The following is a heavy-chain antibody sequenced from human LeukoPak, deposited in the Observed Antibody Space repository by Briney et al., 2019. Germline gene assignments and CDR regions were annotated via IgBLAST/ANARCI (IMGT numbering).Heavy chain of an antibody. D-gene: IGHD2-21*02. Sequence: GGSLRLSCAASGFTFSTYWMHWVRQAPGKGLEWVSGINWNGGSTGYADSVKGRFTISRDNAKNSLYLQMNSLRAEDTALYHCARDVGLAYCGGDCYSNYGMDVWGQGTTVTVSS. V-gene: IGHV3-20*01. J-gene: IGHJ6*02. CDR2: INWNGGST. CDR3: ARDVGLAYCGGDCYSNYGMDV. CDR1: GFTFSTYW.